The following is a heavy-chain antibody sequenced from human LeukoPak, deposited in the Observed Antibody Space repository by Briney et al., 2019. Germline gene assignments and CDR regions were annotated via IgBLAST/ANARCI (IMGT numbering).Heavy chain of an antibody. D-gene: IGHD5-18*01. CDR1: GFTFSSYG. CDR2: IRYDGSNK. Sequence: PGGSLRLSCAASGFTFSSYGMHWVRQAPGKGLEWVAFIRYDGSNKYYADSVKGRFTISRDNSKNTLYLQMNSLRAEDTAVYYCARDRAMIYSYGSTYGMDVWGQGTTVTVSS. V-gene: IGHV3-30*02. CDR3: ARDRAMIYSYGSTYGMDV. J-gene: IGHJ6*02.